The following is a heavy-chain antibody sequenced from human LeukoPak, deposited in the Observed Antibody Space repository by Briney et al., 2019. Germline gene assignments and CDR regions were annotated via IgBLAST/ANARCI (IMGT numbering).Heavy chain of an antibody. Sequence: GGSLRLSCAASGFTFSDYYMSWIRQAPGKGLEWVSYISSSGSTIYYADSLKGRFTISRDNAKNSLYLQMNSLRAVDTAVYYCARDPYYDFWSDYGTEAFDIWGQGTMVTVSS. V-gene: IGHV3-11*04. CDR1: GFTFSDYY. CDR2: ISSSGSTI. J-gene: IGHJ3*02. CDR3: ARDPYYDFWSDYGTEAFDI. D-gene: IGHD3-3*01.